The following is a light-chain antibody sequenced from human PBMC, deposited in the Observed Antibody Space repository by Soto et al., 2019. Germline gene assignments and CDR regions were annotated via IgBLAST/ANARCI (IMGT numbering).Light chain of an antibody. Sequence: SYELTQPPSVSVAPGQTATITCGGDNIGSKSVHWYQQKPGQAPVLVVHDDTDRPSGIPERFSGSNSGKTATLTISRVEAGDEADYYCQVWNSKTDHYVFGIGTKLTVL. V-gene: IGLV3-21*02. CDR2: DDT. CDR1: NIGSKS. CDR3: QVWNSKTDHYV. J-gene: IGLJ1*01.